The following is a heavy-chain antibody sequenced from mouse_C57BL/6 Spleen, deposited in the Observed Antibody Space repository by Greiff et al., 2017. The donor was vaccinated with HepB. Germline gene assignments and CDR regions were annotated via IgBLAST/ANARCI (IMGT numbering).Heavy chain of an antibody. D-gene: IGHD2-1*01. CDR2: ISSGGSYT. V-gene: IGHV5-6*01. Sequence: EVQGVESGGDLVKPGGSLKLSCAASGFTFSSYGMSWVRQTPDKRLEWVATISSGGSYTYYPDSVKGRFTISRDNAKNTLYLQMSSLKSEDTAMYYCASPMVATEGFAYWGQGTLVTVSA. J-gene: IGHJ3*01. CDR3: ASPMVATEGFAY. CDR1: GFTFSSYG.